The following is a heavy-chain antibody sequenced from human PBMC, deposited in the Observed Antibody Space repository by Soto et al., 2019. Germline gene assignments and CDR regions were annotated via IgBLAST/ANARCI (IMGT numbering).Heavy chain of an antibody. Sequence: QVQLVDSGGGLVKPGGSLRLSCAASGFIFSDYHMTWIRQAPGKGLELVAYISSSGDTISYADSVQGRFTISRDNGKDSLFLRMSSLRADDTAVYYCVRDRRISGINRGLDYWGQGTLVTVSS. CDR1: GFIFSDYH. D-gene: IGHD1-20*01. CDR2: ISSSGDTI. V-gene: IGHV3-11*01. CDR3: VRDRRISGINRGLDY. J-gene: IGHJ4*02.